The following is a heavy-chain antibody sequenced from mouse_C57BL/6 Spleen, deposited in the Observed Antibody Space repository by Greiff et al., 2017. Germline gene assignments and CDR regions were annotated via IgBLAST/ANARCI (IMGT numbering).Heavy chain of an antibody. Sequence: DVKLVESEGGLVQPGSSMKLSCTASGFTFSDYYMAWFRQVPEKGLEWVANINYDGSSTYYLDSLKIRFIISRDNAKNLLYLKKSSLKSEDTAAYYCARDDGYPAWFAYWGQGTLVTVSA. CDR3: ARDDGYPAWFAY. V-gene: IGHV5-16*01. J-gene: IGHJ3*01. D-gene: IGHD2-3*01. CDR1: GFTFSDYY. CDR2: INYDGSST.